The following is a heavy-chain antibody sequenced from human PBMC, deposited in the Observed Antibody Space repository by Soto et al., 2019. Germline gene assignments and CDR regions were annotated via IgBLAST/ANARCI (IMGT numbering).Heavy chain of an antibody. V-gene: IGHV3-73*01. J-gene: IGHJ1*01. CDR1: DFTFGDSA. D-gene: IGHD3-16*01. Sequence: EVQLVESGGGLVQPGGSLQLSCAASDFTFGDSAVHWIRQASGNGLEWVGRIRGKSRNYATGDAASVKGRFTISRDDSSNTAYLQMNSLKSENTAVYDSAYDLHYALDLWGQGTVVTVSS. CDR2: IRGKSRNYAT. CDR3: AYDLHYALDL.